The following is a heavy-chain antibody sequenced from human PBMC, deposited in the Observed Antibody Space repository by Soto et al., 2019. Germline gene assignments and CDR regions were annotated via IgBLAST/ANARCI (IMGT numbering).Heavy chain of an antibody. J-gene: IGHJ4*02. CDR1: GYTFTSYG. V-gene: IGHV1-18*01. CDR3: ARDLDIVVVPAALPAGY. D-gene: IGHD2-2*03. Sequence: QVQLVQSGAEVKKPGASVKVSCKASGYTFTSYGISWVRQAPGQGLEWMGWISAYNGNTNYALKLQGRVTMTTDTSTSTAYMELRSLRSDDTAVYYCARDLDIVVVPAALPAGYWGQGTLVTVSS. CDR2: ISAYNGNT.